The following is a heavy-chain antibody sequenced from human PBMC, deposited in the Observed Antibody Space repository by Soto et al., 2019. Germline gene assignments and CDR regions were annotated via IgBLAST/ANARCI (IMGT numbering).Heavy chain of an antibody. Sequence: QVQLVESGGGVVQPGRSLRLSCAASGFTFSSYGMHWVRQAPGKGLEWVAMIYYDGSNKYYADSVKGRFTISRDNSKNTLFLQMDSLTAEDTAVYYCARDPPTYGDFLFDYWAQGTLVTVSS. D-gene: IGHD4-17*01. V-gene: IGHV3-33*01. CDR1: GFTFSSYG. J-gene: IGHJ4*02. CDR2: IYYDGSNK. CDR3: ARDPPTYGDFLFDY.